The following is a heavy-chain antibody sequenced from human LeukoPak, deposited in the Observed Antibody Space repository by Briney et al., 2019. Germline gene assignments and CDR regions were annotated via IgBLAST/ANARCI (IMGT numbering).Heavy chain of an antibody. D-gene: IGHD6-19*01. CDR3: AREGWGYSSGWYASGFDP. CDR2: IYYTGST. CDR1: GGSISSYF. V-gene: IGHV4-59*01. Sequence: NPSETLSLTCTVSGGSISSYFWSWIRQPPGKGLEWIGFIYYTGSTNYNPSLKSRVTISIDTSKNQFSLKLSSVTAADTAVYYCAREGWGYSSGWYASGFDPWGQGTLVTVSS. J-gene: IGHJ5*02.